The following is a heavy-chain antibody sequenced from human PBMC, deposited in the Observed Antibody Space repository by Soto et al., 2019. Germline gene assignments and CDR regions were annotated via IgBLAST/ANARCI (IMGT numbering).Heavy chain of an antibody. J-gene: IGHJ4*02. CDR2: MYNSGNT. D-gene: IGHD6-19*01. V-gene: IGHV4-59*01. Sequence: SETLSLTCTVSGGSISSYYWSWTRQPPGKGLEWIGYMYNSGNTNYNPSLKSRVTISVGTSNNQFSLKMSSVTAADTAVYFCARGRGSNGWSDYWGQGTLVTVSS. CDR3: ARGRGSNGWSDY. CDR1: GGSISSYY.